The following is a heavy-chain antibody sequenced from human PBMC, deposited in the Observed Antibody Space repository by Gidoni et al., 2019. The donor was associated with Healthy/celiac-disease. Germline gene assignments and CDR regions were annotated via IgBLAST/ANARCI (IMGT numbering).Heavy chain of an antibody. D-gene: IGHD6-19*01. CDR3: ARTSAAVAAMDV. J-gene: IGHJ6*04. CDR1: GFTSSSYW. Sequence: EVQLVESGGGLVQPGGSLRLSCAASGFTSSSYWMHWVRQAPGKGLVWVSRINSDGSSTSYADSVKGRFTISRDNAKNTLYLQMNSLRAEDTAVYYCARTSAAVAAMDVWGKGTTVTVSS. V-gene: IGHV3-74*01. CDR2: INSDGSST.